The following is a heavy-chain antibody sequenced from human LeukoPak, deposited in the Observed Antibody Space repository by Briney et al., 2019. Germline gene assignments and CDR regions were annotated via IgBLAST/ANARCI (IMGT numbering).Heavy chain of an antibody. V-gene: IGHV1-24*01. CDR1: GYTLTELS. CDR2: FDPEDGET. J-gene: IGHJ3*02. D-gene: IGHD6-19*01. Sequence: GASVKVSCKVSGYTLTELSMHWVRQAPGKGLEWMGGFDPEDGETIYAQKFQGRVTMTEDTSTDTAYMELSSLRSEDTAVYYCATRYSSGWWHAFDIWGQGTMVTVSS. CDR3: ATRYSSGWWHAFDI.